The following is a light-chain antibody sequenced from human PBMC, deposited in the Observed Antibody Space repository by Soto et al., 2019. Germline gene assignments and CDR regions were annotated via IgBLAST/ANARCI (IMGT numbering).Light chain of an antibody. CDR1: QSVGSN. J-gene: IGKJ5*01. CDR3: HQYNNWPRT. CDR2: GAS. Sequence: EIVLTQSPGTLSLSPGERATLSCRASQSVGSNYLAWYQQKPGQAPRLLIYGASTRATGIPARFSGSGSGTEFTLTISSLQSEDFAVYFCHQYNNWPRTFGQGTRLEIK. V-gene: IGKV3-15*01.